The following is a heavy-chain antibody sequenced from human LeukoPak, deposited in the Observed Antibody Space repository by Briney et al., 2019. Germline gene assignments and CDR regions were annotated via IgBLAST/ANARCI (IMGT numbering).Heavy chain of an antibody. Sequence: GGSLRLSCAASGFTFSSYWMHWVRQAPGKGLEWVSAISGSGGSTYYADSVKGRFTISRDNSKNTLYLQMNSLRAEDTAVYYCAKDRLPYGDLSPLGYWGQGTLVTVSS. CDR3: AKDRLPYGDLSPLGY. J-gene: IGHJ4*02. CDR2: ISGSGGST. CDR1: GFTFSSYW. D-gene: IGHD4-17*01. V-gene: IGHV3-23*01.